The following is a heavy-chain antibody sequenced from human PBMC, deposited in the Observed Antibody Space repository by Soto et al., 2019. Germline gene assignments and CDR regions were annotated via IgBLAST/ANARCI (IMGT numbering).Heavy chain of an antibody. CDR3: AKARVVVTAIYRPRGGVDFDY. CDR1: GFTFSSYA. V-gene: IGHV3-23*01. CDR2: ISGSGGST. D-gene: IGHD2-21*02. Sequence: GGSLRLSCAASGFTFSSYAMSWVRQAPGKGLEWVSAISGSGGSTCYADSVKGRFTISRDNSKNTLYLQMNSLRAEDTAVYYCAKARVVVTAIYRPRGGVDFDYWGQGTLVTVSS. J-gene: IGHJ4*02.